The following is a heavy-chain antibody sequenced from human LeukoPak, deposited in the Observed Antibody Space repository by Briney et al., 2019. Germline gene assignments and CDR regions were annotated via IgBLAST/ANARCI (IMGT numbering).Heavy chain of an antibody. V-gene: IGHV3-23*01. Sequence: GGSLRLSCAASGFTFSSYAMSWVRQAPGKGLEWVSAISGSGGSTYYADSVKGRFTISRDNAKNSLYLQMNSLRAEDTAVYYCARDFTRAGSAFDIWGQGTMVTVSS. CDR1: GFTFSSYA. J-gene: IGHJ3*02. CDR3: ARDFTRAGSAFDI. D-gene: IGHD1-1*01. CDR2: ISGSGGST.